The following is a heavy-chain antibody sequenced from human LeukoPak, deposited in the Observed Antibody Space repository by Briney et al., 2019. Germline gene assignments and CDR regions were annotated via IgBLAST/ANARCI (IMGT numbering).Heavy chain of an antibody. Sequence: GGSLRLSCAASGFTFSSYAMHRVRQAPGKGLEWVAVISYDGSNKYYADSVKGRFTISRDNSKNTLYLQMNSLRAEDTAVYYCARRPLYYDSSGYYFYYYGMDVWGQGTTVTVSS. CDR1: GFTFSSYA. J-gene: IGHJ6*02. CDR2: ISYDGSNK. CDR3: ARRPLYYDSSGYYFYYYGMDV. D-gene: IGHD3-22*01. V-gene: IGHV3-30-3*01.